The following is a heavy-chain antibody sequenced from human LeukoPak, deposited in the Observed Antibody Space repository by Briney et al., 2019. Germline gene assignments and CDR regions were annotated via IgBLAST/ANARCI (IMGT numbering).Heavy chain of an antibody. V-gene: IGHV3-33*01. J-gene: IGHJ4*02. CDR1: GFTFSSYG. CDR2: IWYDGSNK. Sequence: GGSLRLSCAASGFTFSSYGMHWVRQAPGKGLEWVAVIWYDGSNKYYADSVKGRFTISRDNSKNTPYLQMNSLRGEDTAVYYCARDKGRYDILTGYRTFDYWGQGTLVTVSS. CDR3: ARDKGRYDILTGYRTFDY. D-gene: IGHD3-9*01.